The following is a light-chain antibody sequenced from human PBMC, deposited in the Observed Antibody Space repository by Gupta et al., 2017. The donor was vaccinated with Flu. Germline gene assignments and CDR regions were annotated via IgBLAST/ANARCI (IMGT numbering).Light chain of an antibody. CDR3: NVRDSSIDV. CDR1: SLRTSY. Sequence: SSVLTQDPPVPVALGQKARITCKGDSLRTSYASWYQQKPGQAPVLVIYGNNKRPAGTPDRFSGSSSGNTAAMTITGAQAEDEADYYCNVRDSSIDVFGGGTKLTVL. CDR2: GNN. V-gene: IGLV3-19*01. J-gene: IGLJ3*02.